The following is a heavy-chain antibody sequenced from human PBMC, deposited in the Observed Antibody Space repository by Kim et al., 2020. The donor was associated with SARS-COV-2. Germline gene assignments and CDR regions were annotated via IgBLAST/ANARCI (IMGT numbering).Heavy chain of an antibody. V-gene: IGHV1-46*01. CDR1: GYTFTSYY. D-gene: IGHD2-15*01. J-gene: IGHJ6*02. CDR2: INPSGGST. CDR3: ARDESFSDVVVVAARYYYGRYV. Sequence: ASVKVSCKASGYTFTSYYMHWVRQAPGQGLEWMGIINPSGGSTSYAQKFQGRVTMTRDTSTSTVYMELSSLRSEDTAVYYCARDESFSDVVVVAARYYYGRYVWGPGTPVTVSS.